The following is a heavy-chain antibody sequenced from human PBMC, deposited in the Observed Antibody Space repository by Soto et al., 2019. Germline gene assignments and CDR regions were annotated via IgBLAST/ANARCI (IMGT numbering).Heavy chain of an antibody. CDR1: GYTFTSYA. CDR3: ARDRRILVVTAIPSGSFDF. V-gene: IGHV1-3*01. D-gene: IGHD2-21*02. CDR2: INAGNGNT. Sequence: ASVKVSCKASGYTFTSYAMHWVRQAPGQRLEWMGWINAGNGNTKYSQKFQGRVTITRDTSASTAYMELSSLRSEDTAVYYCARDRRILVVTAIPSGSFDFWGQGTMVTVSS. J-gene: IGHJ5*01.